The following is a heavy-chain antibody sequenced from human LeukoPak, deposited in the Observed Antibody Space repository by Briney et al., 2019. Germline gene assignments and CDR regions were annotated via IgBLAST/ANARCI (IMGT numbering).Heavy chain of an antibody. CDR2: INSDGKIT. Sequence: SGGSLTLSCAASGFTFSSLWMHWVRHAPGKARVWVSRINSDGKITIYADSVKGRFTISRDNAKNTLYLQMNSLRAEDTAVYYCARATGSGRYGRLDYWGQGTLVTVSS. D-gene: IGHD1-26*01. CDR3: ARATGSGRYGRLDY. V-gene: IGHV3-74*01. CDR1: GFTFSSLW. J-gene: IGHJ4*02.